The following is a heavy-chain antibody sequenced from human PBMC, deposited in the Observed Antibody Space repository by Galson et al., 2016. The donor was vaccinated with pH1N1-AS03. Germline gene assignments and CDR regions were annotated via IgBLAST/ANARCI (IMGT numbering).Heavy chain of an antibody. CDR1: GFSLDSTSVG. CDR2: IYWDDKK. CDR3: IGQEYITSLGWSQPF. D-gene: IGHD2/OR15-2a*01. J-gene: IGHJ4*02. Sequence: PALVKPTQTLTLTCSFSGFSLDSTSVGVGWVRQPPGEPLDWLGPIYWDDKKWYRPPLQNRITITKYTSKNQVVLTLTDLQTADTAVYYCIGQEYITSLGWSQPFWGPGIQVTVSS. V-gene: IGHV2-5*02.